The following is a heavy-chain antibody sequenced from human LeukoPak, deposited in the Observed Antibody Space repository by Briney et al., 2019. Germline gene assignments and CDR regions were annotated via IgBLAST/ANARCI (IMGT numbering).Heavy chain of an antibody. CDR1: GGSISSSSYY. CDR2: IYYSGST. J-gene: IGHJ5*02. Sequence: PSETLSLTCTVSGGSISSSSYYWGWIRQPPGKGLEWIGSIYYSGSTYYNPSLKSRVTISVDTSKNQFSLKLSSVTAADTAVYYCARQLMWLSPPHWFDPWGQGTLVTVSS. D-gene: IGHD3-10*01. V-gene: IGHV4-39*01. CDR3: ARQLMWLSPPHWFDP.